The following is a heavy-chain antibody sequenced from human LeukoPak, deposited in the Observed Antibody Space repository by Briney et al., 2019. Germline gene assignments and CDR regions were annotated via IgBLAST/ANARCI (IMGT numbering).Heavy chain of an antibody. CDR1: GFTFSSYA. CDR2: ISSSGSTI. J-gene: IGHJ6*02. V-gene: IGHV3-48*04. Sequence: GGSLRLSCAASGFTFSSYAMSWVRQAPGKGLEWVSYISSSGSTIYYADSVKGRFTISRDNAKNSLYLQMNSLRAEDTAVYYCARDDPYDFWSGLQLLDVWGQGTTVTVSS. CDR3: ARDDPYDFWSGLQLLDV. D-gene: IGHD3-3*01.